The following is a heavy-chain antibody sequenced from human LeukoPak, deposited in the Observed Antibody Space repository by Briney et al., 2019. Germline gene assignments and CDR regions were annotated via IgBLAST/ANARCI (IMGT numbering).Heavy chain of an antibody. CDR2: IKQDGSEK. Sequence: PGGSLSLSCAASGFTFSSYWMSWVRQAPGKGLEWVANIKQDGSEKYYVDSVKGRFTISRDNAKNSLYLQMNSLRAEDTAVYYCARDSSYYGSGSFSDWGQGTLVTVSS. D-gene: IGHD3-10*01. CDR3: ARDSSYYGSGSFSD. CDR1: GFTFSSYW. V-gene: IGHV3-7*01. J-gene: IGHJ4*02.